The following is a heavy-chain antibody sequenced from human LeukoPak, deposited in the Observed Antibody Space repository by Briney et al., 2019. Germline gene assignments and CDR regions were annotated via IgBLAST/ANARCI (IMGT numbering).Heavy chain of an antibody. CDR2: IYYSGST. CDR1: GGSISGTPYY. CDR3: ARASTIFGHFAY. J-gene: IGHJ4*02. V-gene: IGHV4-39*07. D-gene: IGHD3-3*01. Sequence: PSETLSLTCAISGGSISGTPYYWGWIRQPPGEGLEWIGSIYYSGSTYYNPSLKSRLTISLDTSKNQFSLKLSSVTAADTAVYYCARASTIFGHFAYWGRGTLVTVSS.